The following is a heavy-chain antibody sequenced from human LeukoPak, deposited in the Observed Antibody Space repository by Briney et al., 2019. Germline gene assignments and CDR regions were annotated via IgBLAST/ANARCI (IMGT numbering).Heavy chain of an antibody. CDR1: GGSISSYY. J-gene: IGHJ4*02. V-gene: IGHV4-59*08. D-gene: IGHD5-12*01. Sequence: SETLSLTCTVSGGSISSYYWSRIRQPPGKGLEWIGYIYYSGGTNYNPSLKSRVTISVDTSKNQFSLKLSSVTAADTAVYYCARHDGGYSGYAELDYWGQGTLVTVSS. CDR3: ARHDGGYSGYAELDY. CDR2: IYYSGGT.